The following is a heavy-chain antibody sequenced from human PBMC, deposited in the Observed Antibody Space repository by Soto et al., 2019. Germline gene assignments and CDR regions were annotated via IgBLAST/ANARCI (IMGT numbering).Heavy chain of an antibody. J-gene: IGHJ4*02. D-gene: IGHD4-17*01. Sequence: EVQLVESGGGLVKPGGSLRLSCAASGFTFSSYSMNWVRQAPGKGLEWVSSISSSSSYIYYADSVKGRFTISRNNAKNSIHLQMNGLRPGDTAVYYCARTLRDYGDPLFGYWGQGTLVTVSS. V-gene: IGHV3-21*01. CDR2: ISSSSSYI. CDR3: ARTLRDYGDPLFGY. CDR1: GFTFSSYS.